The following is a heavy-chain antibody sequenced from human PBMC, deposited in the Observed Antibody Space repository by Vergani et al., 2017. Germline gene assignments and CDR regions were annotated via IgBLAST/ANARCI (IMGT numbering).Heavy chain of an antibody. CDR1: GFTFSSYA. Sequence: EVQLLESGGGLVQPGGSLRLSCAASGFTFSSYAMSWVRQAPGKGLEWVSAISGSGGSTYYADSVKGRFTISRDNSKNTLYLQVNSLRAEDTAVYYCAKGRPLPYYYDSSGYYYDAFDIWGQGTMVTVSS. V-gene: IGHV3-23*01. D-gene: IGHD3-22*01. J-gene: IGHJ3*02. CDR2: ISGSGGST. CDR3: AKGRPLPYYYDSSGYYYDAFDI.